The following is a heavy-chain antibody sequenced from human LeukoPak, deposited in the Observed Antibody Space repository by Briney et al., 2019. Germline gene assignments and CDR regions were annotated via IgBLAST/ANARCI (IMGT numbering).Heavy chain of an antibody. CDR2: IYYSGST. D-gene: IGHD1-1*01. CDR3: TRATGAGLLDY. V-gene: IGHV4-39*07. Sequence: SETLSLTCTVSGGSISSSSYCWGWIRQPPGKGLAWIGSIYYSGSTYYNSSLQSRVTISVDTSNNQFSLKLSSVTAADTAVYYCTRATGAGLLDYWGQGTLVTVSS. CDR1: GGSISSSSYC. J-gene: IGHJ4*02.